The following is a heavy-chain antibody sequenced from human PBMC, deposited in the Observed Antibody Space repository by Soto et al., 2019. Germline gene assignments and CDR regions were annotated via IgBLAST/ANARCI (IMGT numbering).Heavy chain of an antibody. CDR3: ARFQEYYDILTGYYLPYYYGMDV. CDR2: IYPGDSDT. V-gene: IGHV5-51*01. Sequence: RESLKISCKGSGYSFTSYWIGWVRQMPGKGLEWMGIIYPGDSDTRYSPSFQGQVTISADKSISTAYLQWSSLKASDTAMYYCARFQEYYDILTGYYLPYYYGMDVWGQGTTVTVSS. D-gene: IGHD3-9*01. CDR1: GYSFTSYW. J-gene: IGHJ6*02.